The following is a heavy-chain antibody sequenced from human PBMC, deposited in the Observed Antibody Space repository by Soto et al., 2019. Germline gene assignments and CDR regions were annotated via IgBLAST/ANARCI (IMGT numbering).Heavy chain of an antibody. V-gene: IGHV5-51*03. CDR3: ARRISCGWQVDS. CDR1: GYSFTNYS. Sequence: EVQLVQSGAEVRKPGESLKISCKGSGYSFTNYSIAWLRQMPGKGLEWVGIIYPGDSDTRYSPSFQGQVTISVDKSNRTAYLQWSNLPASDTAMYYCARRISCGWQVDSWGQGTLVTVAS. D-gene: IGHD6-19*01. CDR2: IYPGDSDT. J-gene: IGHJ4*02.